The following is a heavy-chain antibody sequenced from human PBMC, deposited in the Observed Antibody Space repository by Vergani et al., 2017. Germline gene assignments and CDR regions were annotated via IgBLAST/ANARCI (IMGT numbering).Heavy chain of an antibody. Sequence: QVQLVESGGGVVQPGRSLRLSCAASGFTFNQYGMHWVRPAPGKGLVWVAVTWYDGNNKQYADSVKGRFTISRDNSKSTMYLQMNSLRDEDTGVYYCARDLRLLYNRFDPWGQGTLVTVSS. V-gene: IGHV3-33*01. J-gene: IGHJ5*02. CDR1: GFTFNQYG. CDR3: ARDLRLLYNRFDP. D-gene: IGHD1-14*01. CDR2: TWYDGNNK.